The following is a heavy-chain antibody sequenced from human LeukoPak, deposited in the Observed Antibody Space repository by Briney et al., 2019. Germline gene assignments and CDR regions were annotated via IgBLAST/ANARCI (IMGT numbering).Heavy chain of an antibody. CDR1: GGSTSSSDYY. CDR3: ARQVSYSTSLLGYYFDY. V-gene: IGHV4-39*01. CDR2: IRYSGNT. J-gene: IGHJ4*02. D-gene: IGHD2-2*01. Sequence: SETLSLTCTVSGGSTSSSDYYWGWIRQPPDEGLEWIASIRYSGNTYYNPSLKSRVTISVDTPKNQFSLKLTSVTAADTAMFYCARQVSYSTSLLGYYFDYWGQGILVTVSS.